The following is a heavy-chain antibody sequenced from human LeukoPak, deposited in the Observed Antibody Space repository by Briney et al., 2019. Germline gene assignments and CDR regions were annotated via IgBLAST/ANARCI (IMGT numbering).Heavy chain of an antibody. J-gene: IGHJ4*02. CDR1: GFTFSSYE. V-gene: IGHV3-30*04. CDR2: ISYDGSNK. D-gene: IGHD2-15*01. CDR3: ARGVYIVVVVAATLASTNFDY. Sequence: PGGSLRLSCAASGFTFSSYEMNWVRQAPGKGLEWVAVISYDGSNKYYADSVKGRFTISRDNSKNTLYLQMNSLRAEDTAVYYCARGVYIVVVVAATLASTNFDYWGQGTLVTVSS.